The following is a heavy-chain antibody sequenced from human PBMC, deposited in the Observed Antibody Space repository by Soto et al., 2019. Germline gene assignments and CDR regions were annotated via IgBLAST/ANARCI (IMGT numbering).Heavy chain of an antibody. CDR3: ARRMRDTYQYYIWFDP. D-gene: IGHD3-16*02. J-gene: IGHJ5*02. CDR2: IYYDGSA. CDR1: GGSVNTADYY. V-gene: IGHV4-30-4*01. Sequence: QVQLQESGPGLVKPSQTLSLTCTVSGGSVNTADYYWTWIRQSPGKGLEWIVNIYYDGSAYPNPSLTSRVTASVDTSKDQFSLNLFSVTAADTAVYYCARRMRDTYQYYIWFDPWGQGTLVTVSS.